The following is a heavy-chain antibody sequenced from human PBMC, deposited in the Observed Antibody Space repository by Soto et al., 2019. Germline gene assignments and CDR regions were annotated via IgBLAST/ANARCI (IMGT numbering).Heavy chain of an antibody. V-gene: IGHV4-4*07. CDR1: GGSISSYY. Sequence: PSETLSLTCTVAGGSISSYYWSWIRQPAGKGLEWIGRIYTSGSTNYNPSLKSRVTMSVDTSKNQFSLKLSSVTAADTAVYYCAREPAPLLGYCNSTSCYISGGWFDTWGQGTLVTVSS. CDR2: IYTSGST. D-gene: IGHD2-2*02. CDR3: AREPAPLLGYCNSTSCYISGGWFDT. J-gene: IGHJ5*02.